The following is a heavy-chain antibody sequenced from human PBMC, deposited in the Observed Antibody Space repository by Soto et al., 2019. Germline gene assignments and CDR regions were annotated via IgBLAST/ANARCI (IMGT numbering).Heavy chain of an antibody. CDR2: IIPIFGTA. CDR3: ARESSSGTISYYFDY. CDR1: GGTFSSYA. V-gene: IGHV1-69*01. Sequence: QVQLVQSGAEVKKPGSSVKVSCKASGGTFSSYAISWVRQAPGQGLEWMGGIIPIFGTANYAQKFQGRVTITADESTSTAYMGLSSLRSEDTAVYYCARESSSGTISYYFDYWGQGTLVTVSS. J-gene: IGHJ4*02. D-gene: IGHD6-6*01.